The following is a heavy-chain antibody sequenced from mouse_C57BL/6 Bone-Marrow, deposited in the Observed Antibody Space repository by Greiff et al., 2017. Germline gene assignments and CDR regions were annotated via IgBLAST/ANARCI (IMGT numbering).Heavy chain of an antibody. CDR1: GYTFTSYW. CDR2: IDPNSGGT. CDR3: ARGSSIITTVVATRYFDY. V-gene: IGHV1-72*01. J-gene: IGHJ2*01. Sequence: QVQLQQSGAELVKPGASVKLSCKASGYTFTSYWMHWVKQRPGRGLEWVGRIDPNSGGTSYNEKFKSKATLTVDKPSSTAYMQLSSLTSEDSAVYYCARGSSIITTVVATRYFDYWGQGTTLTVSS. D-gene: IGHD1-1*01.